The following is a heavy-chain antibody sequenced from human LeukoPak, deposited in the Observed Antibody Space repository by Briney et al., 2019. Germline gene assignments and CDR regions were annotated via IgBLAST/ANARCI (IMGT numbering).Heavy chain of an antibody. D-gene: IGHD5-18*01. CDR1: GGTISSYY. CDR2: IYYSGST. CDR3: ARARGYSCGN. J-gene: IGHJ4*02. Sequence: SETLSLTCTVTGGTISSYYWSWIRQPPGKGLEWIGYIYYSGSTNYNPSLKSRVTISVDTSKDQFSLKLSSVTAADTAAYYCARARGYSCGNWGQGTLVTVSS. V-gene: IGHV4-59*01.